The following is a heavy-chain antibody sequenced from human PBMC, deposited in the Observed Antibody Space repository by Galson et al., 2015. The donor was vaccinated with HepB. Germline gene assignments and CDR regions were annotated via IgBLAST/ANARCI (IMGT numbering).Heavy chain of an antibody. CDR1: GFTFANYV. CDR3: AKNSGSNWSVPHHFDS. J-gene: IGHJ4*02. V-gene: IGHV3-23*01. Sequence: SLRLSCAASGFTFANYVMNWVRQAPGKGLEWVSSISGSGGSTYYRGSFKGRFTISRDNSKDTAYLQMKSLRADDTAVYYCAKNSGSNWSVPHHFDSWGQGTLVTVSS. D-gene: IGHD6-13*01. CDR2: ISGSGGST.